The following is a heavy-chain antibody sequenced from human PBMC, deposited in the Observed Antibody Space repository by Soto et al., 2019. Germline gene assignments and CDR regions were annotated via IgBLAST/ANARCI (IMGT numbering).Heavy chain of an antibody. V-gene: IGHV4-30-4*01. CDR2: IYYSGST. CDR1: GGSISSGDYY. CDR3: ARSMYYYDSSGYLPTFDY. D-gene: IGHD3-22*01. Sequence: SETLSLTCTVSGGSISSGDYYWSWIRQPPGKGLEWIGYIYYSGSTYYNPSLKSRVTISVDTSKNQFSLKLSSVTAADTAVYYCARSMYYYDSSGYLPTFDYWGQGTLVTVSS. J-gene: IGHJ4*02.